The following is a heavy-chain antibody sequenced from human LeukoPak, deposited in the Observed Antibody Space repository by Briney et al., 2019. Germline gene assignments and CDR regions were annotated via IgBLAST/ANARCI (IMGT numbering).Heavy chain of an antibody. CDR3: ATDIVGATGGGFDY. CDR2: FDPEDGET. V-gene: IGHV1-24*01. CDR1: GYTLTELS. J-gene: IGHJ4*02. Sequence: ASVKVSCMVSGYTLTELSMHWVRQAPGKGLEWMGGFDPEDGETIYAQKFQGRVTMTEDTSTDTAYMELSSLRSEDTAVYYCATDIVGATGGGFDYWGQGTLVTVSS. D-gene: IGHD1-26*01.